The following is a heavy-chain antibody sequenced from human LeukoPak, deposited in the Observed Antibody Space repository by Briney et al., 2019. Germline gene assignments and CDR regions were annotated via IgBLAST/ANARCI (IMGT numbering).Heavy chain of an antibody. CDR1: GFTFTTYA. Sequence: PGGSLRLSCAASGFTFTTYAMHWVRQAPGRGLEYVSAISTDGGGTYYANSVKGRFTISRDNSKNTLYLQMSSLRAEDTAVYYCARDHAYRTDYWGQGTLVTVSS. J-gene: IGHJ4*02. CDR3: ARDHAYRTDY. D-gene: IGHD2-2*01. V-gene: IGHV3-64*01. CDR2: ISTDGGGT.